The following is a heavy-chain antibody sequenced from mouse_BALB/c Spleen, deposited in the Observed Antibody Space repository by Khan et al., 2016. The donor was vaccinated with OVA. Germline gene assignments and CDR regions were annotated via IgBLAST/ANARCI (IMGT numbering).Heavy chain of an antibody. J-gene: IGHJ4*01. V-gene: IGHV2-6-5*01. D-gene: IGHD1-1*02. CDR2: IWGGGTT. CDR1: GFSLTDYG. Sequence: QVQLKQSGPGLVAPSQNLSITCTVSGFSLTDYGVSWIRQPPGMGLEWLGVIWGGGTTYYNSALKSRLSISKDNSKSQVFLKMNSLQTDDTAMYLCAEGLWSHYFSLDYWGQGASVTVSS. CDR3: AEGLWSHYFSLDY.